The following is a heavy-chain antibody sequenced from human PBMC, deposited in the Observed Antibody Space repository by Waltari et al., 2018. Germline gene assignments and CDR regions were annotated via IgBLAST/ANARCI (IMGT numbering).Heavy chain of an antibody. Sequence: QIQLQESGPRLVKPSGTLSPTCTVSGDSMLSRDWWSCVRQTPEKGLEWIGQIQRSGRTHYNPSFESRVTISIDTSKNQFSLKVTSTTAADTAVYYCARDRGRGIYLDSWGRGTLVTVSP. J-gene: IGHJ4*02. D-gene: IGHD2-15*01. V-gene: IGHV4-4*02. CDR1: GDSMLSRDW. CDR2: IQRSGRT. CDR3: ARDRGRGIYLDS.